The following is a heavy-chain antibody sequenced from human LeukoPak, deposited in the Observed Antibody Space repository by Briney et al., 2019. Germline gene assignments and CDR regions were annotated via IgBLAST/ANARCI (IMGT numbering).Heavy chain of an antibody. D-gene: IGHD2-8*01. CDR3: ARDWRVYYFDY. Sequence: PGRSLRLSCAASGFTFSSYAMHWVRQAPGKGLEWVAVISYDGSNKYYADSVKGRFTISRDNSKNTLYLQMNSLRAEDTAVYYCARDWRVYYFDYWGQGTLVTVSS. CDR1: GFTFSSYA. V-gene: IGHV3-30*14. CDR2: ISYDGSNK. J-gene: IGHJ4*02.